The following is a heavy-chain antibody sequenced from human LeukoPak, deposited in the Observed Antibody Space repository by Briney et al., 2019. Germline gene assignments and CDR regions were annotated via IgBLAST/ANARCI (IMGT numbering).Heavy chain of an antibody. D-gene: IGHD3-22*01. CDR3: ARTVAPGFGSSGYPDY. CDR1: GYTFTGYY. J-gene: IGHJ4*02. V-gene: IGHV1-2*02. CDR2: INPNSGGT. Sequence: ASVKVSCKASGYTFTGYYMHWVRQAPGQGREWMGWINPNSGGTNYAQKFQGRVTMTRDTSISTAYMELSRLRSDDTAVYYCARTVAPGFGSSGYPDYWGQGTLVTVSS.